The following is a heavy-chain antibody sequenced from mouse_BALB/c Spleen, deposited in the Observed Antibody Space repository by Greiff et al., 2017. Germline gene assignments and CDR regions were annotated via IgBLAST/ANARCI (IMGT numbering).Heavy chain of an antibody. D-gene: IGHD2-4*01. V-gene: IGHV5-6-4*01. J-gene: IGHJ3*01. Sequence: DVQLVESGGGLVKPGGSLKLSCAASGFTFSSYTMSWVRQTPEKRLEWVATISSGGSYTYYPDSVKGRFTISRDNAKNTLYLQMSSLKSEDTAMYYCTREGYYDYDRGFAYWGQGTLVTVSA. CDR3: TREGYYDYDRGFAY. CDR1: GFTFSSYT. CDR2: ISSGGSYT.